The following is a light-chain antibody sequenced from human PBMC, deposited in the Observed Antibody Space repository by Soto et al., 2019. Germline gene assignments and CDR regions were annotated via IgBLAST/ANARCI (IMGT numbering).Light chain of an antibody. Sequence: QSVLTQPPSASGTPGQRVTISCSGSSSNIRSNTVNWYQHLPGTAPKLLIYSGNQRPSGVPDRFSGSKSGTSASLAISGLQSEDEADYSCAAWDDSLTGRVFGTGTIVTVL. CDR3: AAWDDSLTGRV. CDR1: SSNIRSNT. J-gene: IGLJ1*01. V-gene: IGLV1-44*01. CDR2: SGN.